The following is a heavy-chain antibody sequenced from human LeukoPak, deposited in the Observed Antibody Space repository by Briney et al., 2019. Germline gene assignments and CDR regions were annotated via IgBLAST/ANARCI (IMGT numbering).Heavy chain of an antibody. CDR1: GFAFSSYA. CDR2: IWYDGSKK. J-gene: IGHJ4*02. V-gene: IGHV3-33*08. CDR3: ARDLLGYSYDAYYFDF. D-gene: IGHD5-18*01. Sequence: GGSLRLSCAASGFAFSSYAMSWVRQAPGKGLEWVAVIWYDGSKKYHADSVKGRFTISRDNSKNTLYLQMNSLRAEDTAVYYCARDLLGYSYDAYYFDFWGQGTLVTVSS.